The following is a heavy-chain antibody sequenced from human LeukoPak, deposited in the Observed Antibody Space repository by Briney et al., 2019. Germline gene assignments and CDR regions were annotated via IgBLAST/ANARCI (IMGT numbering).Heavy chain of an antibody. CDR2: ISSSGSTI. D-gene: IGHD3-3*01. V-gene: IGHV3-11*01. CDR1: GFTFSDYY. J-gene: IGHJ6*03. Sequence: PGGSLRLSCAASGFTFSDYYMSWIRQAPGKGLEGVSYISSSGSTIYYADSVEGRFTISRDNAKNSLYLQMNSLRAEDTDVYYCARAFFGVDQSEYYYYYMDVWGKGTTVTVSS. CDR3: ARAFFGVDQSEYYYYYMDV.